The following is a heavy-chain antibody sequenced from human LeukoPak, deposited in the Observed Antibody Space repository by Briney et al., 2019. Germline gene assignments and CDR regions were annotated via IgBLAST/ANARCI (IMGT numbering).Heavy chain of an antibody. CDR1: GGSISSGDYY. CDR2: IYYSGST. V-gene: IGHV4-30-4*01. D-gene: IGHD3-22*01. Sequence: SETLSLTCTVSGGSISSGDYYWSWIRQPPGKGLEWIGYIYYSGSTYYNPSLKSRVTISVDTSKNQFSLKLSSVTAADTAVYYCARESRTPYYDSSGYYYEVFDYWGQGTLVTVSS. J-gene: IGHJ4*02. CDR3: ARESRTPYYDSSGYYYEVFDY.